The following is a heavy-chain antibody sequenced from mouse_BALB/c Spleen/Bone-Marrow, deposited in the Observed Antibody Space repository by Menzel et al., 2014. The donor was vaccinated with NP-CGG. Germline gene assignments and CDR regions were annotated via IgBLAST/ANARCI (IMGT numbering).Heavy chain of an antibody. CDR1: GFTFTDYY. V-gene: IGHV7-3*02. CDR3: ARDGYDDY. Sequence: EVKLQESGGGLVQPGGSLRLSCATSGFTFTDYYMSWVRQPPGKALEWLGFIRNKANGYTTEYSASVKGRFTISRDNSQSILYLQRNTRRAEDSATYYCARDGYDDYWGQGTTLTVSS. J-gene: IGHJ2*01. CDR2: IRNKANGYTT. D-gene: IGHD2-2*01.